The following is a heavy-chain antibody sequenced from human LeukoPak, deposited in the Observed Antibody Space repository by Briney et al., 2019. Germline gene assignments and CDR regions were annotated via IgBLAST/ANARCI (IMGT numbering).Heavy chain of an antibody. CDR1: GSTFSTYA. V-gene: IGHV3-23*01. Sequence: GGSLRLSCAASGSTFSTYAMSWVRQAPGKGLEWVSGISGSGGSTYYADSVKGRFTISRDNSKNTLYLQMNSLRAEDTAVYYCAKRYCTSTKCYQLDYWGQGTLVTVSS. J-gene: IGHJ4*02. CDR3: AKRYCTSTKCYQLDY. CDR2: ISGSGGST. D-gene: IGHD2-2*01.